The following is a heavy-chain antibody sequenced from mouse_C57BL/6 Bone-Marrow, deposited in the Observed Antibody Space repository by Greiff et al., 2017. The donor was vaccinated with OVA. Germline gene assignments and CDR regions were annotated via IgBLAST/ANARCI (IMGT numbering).Heavy chain of an antibody. V-gene: IGHV5-6*01. D-gene: IGHD2-4*01. CDR1: GFTFSSYG. J-gene: IGHJ3*01. CDR2: ISSGGSYT. Sequence: EVKLQESGGDLVKPGGSLKLSCAASGFTFSSYGMSWVRQTPDKRLEWVATISSGGSYTYYPDSVKGRFTISRDNAKNTLYLQMSSLKSEDTAMYYCARGGLRRQAWFAYWGQGTLVTVSA. CDR3: ARGGLRRQAWFAY.